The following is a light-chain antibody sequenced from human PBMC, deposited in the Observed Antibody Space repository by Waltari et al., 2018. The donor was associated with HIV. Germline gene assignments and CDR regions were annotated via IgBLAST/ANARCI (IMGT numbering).Light chain of an antibody. CDR2: RNN. Sequence: QSVLTQPPSASGTPGQRVTISCSGARSDIGSNYVYWYQQLPGTAPKLLLSRNNQRPSGVPDRFSASKSGTSASLAISGLRSEDEADYYCAAWDVSLRGAYVFGTGTKVAVL. CDR3: AAWDVSLRGAYV. V-gene: IGLV1-47*01. J-gene: IGLJ1*01. CDR1: RSDIGSNY.